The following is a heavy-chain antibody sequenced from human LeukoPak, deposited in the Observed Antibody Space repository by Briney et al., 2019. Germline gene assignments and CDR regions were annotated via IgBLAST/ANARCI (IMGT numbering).Heavy chain of an antibody. CDR3: AKDFLRSYYYYGMDV. Sequence: ERSLRLSCAASGFTFSSYGMPWVRQAPGKGLEWVAVISYDGSNKYYADSVKGRFTISRDNSKNTLYLQMNSLRAEDTAVYYCAKDFLRSYYYYGMDVWGQGTTVTVSS. CDR1: GFTFSSYG. CDR2: ISYDGSNK. V-gene: IGHV3-30*18. J-gene: IGHJ6*02.